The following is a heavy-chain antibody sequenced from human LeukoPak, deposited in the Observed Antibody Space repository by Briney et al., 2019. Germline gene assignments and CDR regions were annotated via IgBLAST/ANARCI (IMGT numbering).Heavy chain of an antibody. J-gene: IGHJ5*02. CDR3: ARGGVAVVEYNWFDP. Sequence: SETLSLTCAVSGGSISSGGYSWSWIRQPPGKGLEWIGYIYYSGSTYYNPPLKSRVTISVDTSKNQFSLKLSSVTAADTAVYYCARGGVAVVEYNWFDPWGQGTLVTVSS. V-gene: IGHV4-30-4*07. CDR2: IYYSGST. D-gene: IGHD2-15*01. CDR1: GGSISSGGYS.